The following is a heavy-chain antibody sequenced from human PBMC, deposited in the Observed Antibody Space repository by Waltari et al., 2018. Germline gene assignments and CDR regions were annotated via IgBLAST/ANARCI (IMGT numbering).Heavy chain of an antibody. CDR1: GFTFSSYG. J-gene: IGHJ4*02. D-gene: IGHD3-9*01. CDR2: ISYDGSNK. CDR3: AKDLRYFDWLLEALYPDY. Sequence: QVQLVESGGGVVQPGRSLRLSCAASGFTFSSYGMHWVRQAPGKGLEWVAVISYDGSNKYYADSVKGRFTISRDNSKNTLYLQMNSLRAEDTAVYYCAKDLRYFDWLLEALYPDYWGQGTLVTVSS. V-gene: IGHV3-30*18.